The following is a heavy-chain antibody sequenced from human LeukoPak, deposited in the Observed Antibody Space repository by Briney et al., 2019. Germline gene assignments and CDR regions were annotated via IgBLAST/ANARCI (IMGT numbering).Heavy chain of an antibody. CDR3: TRKADSGGSGDY. V-gene: IGHV3-53*01. CDR1: GFTVSSNY. J-gene: IGHJ4*02. CDR2: IHSGGST. Sequence: GGSLRLSCAASGFTVSSNYMSWVRQAPGKGLEWVSVIHSGGSTYYADSVKGRFTISRDNSKNTLYLQMNDLRPDDTAVYYCTRKADSGGSGDYWGQGALVTVSS. D-gene: IGHD3-22*01.